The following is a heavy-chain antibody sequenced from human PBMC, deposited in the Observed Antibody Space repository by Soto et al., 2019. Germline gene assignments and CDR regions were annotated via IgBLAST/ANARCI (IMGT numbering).Heavy chain of an antibody. D-gene: IGHD3-9*01. CDR2: INPSGGST. CDR1: GYTLTSYY. V-gene: IGHV1-46*01. J-gene: IGHJ4*02. Sequence: ASVKVSCKASGYTLTSYYMHWVRQAPGQGLAWMGIINPSGGSTSYAQNYQGRITMTRDTSTTTVYMELSSLRSEDTAVYFCARGDYDVLTGHYPLDYWGQGTLVTVSS. CDR3: ARGDYDVLTGHYPLDY.